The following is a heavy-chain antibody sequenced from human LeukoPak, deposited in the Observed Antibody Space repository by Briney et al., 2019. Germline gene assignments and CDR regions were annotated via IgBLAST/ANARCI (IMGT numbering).Heavy chain of an antibody. Sequence: GGSLRLSCAASGFTFDDYAMHWVRQAPGKGLEWVSGISWNSGSIGYADSVKGRFTISRDNAKNSLYLQMNGLRAEDTALYYCAKARYCSGGSCYLDYWGQGTLVTVSS. V-gene: IGHV3-9*01. CDR3: AKARYCSGGSCYLDY. D-gene: IGHD2-15*01. CDR2: ISWNSGSI. CDR1: GFTFDDYA. J-gene: IGHJ4*02.